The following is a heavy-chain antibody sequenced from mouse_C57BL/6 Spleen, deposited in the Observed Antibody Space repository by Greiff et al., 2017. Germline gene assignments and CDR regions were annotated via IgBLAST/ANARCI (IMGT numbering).Heavy chain of an antibody. V-gene: IGHV1-9*01. CDR3: SSWSDYDDGGFGY. CDR2: ILPGSGST. CDR1: GYTFTGYW. Sequence: QVQLQQSGAELMKPGASVKLSCKATGYTFTGYWLAWVKQRPGHGLEWIGEILPGSGSTNYNEKFKGKATFTADTSSNTAYMQLRSLTTEGCAIYYSSSWSDYDDGGFGYWGQGTTRKVSS. J-gene: IGHJ2*01. D-gene: IGHD2-4*01.